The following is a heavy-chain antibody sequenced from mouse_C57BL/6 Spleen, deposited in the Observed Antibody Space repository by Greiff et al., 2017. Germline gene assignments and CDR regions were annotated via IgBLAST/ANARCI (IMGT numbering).Heavy chain of an antibody. J-gene: IGHJ2*01. D-gene: IGHD4-1*01. CDR2: IDPSDSYT. Sequence: VQLQESGAELVMPGASVKLSCKASGYTFTSYWMHWVKQRPGQGLEWIGEIDPSDSYTNYNQKFKGKSTLTVDKSSSTAYMQLSSLTSEDSAVYYCASQTGTWFDYWGQGTTLTVSS. V-gene: IGHV1-69*01. CDR3: ASQTGTWFDY. CDR1: GYTFTSYW.